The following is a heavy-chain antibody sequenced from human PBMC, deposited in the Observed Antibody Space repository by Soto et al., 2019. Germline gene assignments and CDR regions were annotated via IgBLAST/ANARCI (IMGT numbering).Heavy chain of an antibody. D-gene: IGHD6-6*01. V-gene: IGHV1-3*01. Sequence: ASVKVSCKASGYTFTSYAMHWVRQAPGLRLEWMGWINAGNGNTKYSQKFQGRVTITRHTSASTAYMELSSLRSEDTAVYYCARMRSSIAARPDYYYGMDVWGQGTTVTVSS. CDR1: GYTFTSYA. CDR3: ARMRSSIAARPDYYYGMDV. J-gene: IGHJ6*02. CDR2: INAGNGNT.